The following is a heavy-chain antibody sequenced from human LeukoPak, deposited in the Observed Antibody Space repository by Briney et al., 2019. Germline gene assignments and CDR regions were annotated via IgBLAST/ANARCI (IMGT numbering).Heavy chain of an antibody. J-gene: IGHJ4*02. Sequence: GASVKVSCKASGYTFTGYYMHWVRQAPGQGLEWMGWINPNSGGTNYAQKFQGRVTMTRDTSISTAYMELSSLRSEDTAVYYCARARYYYDSSGYRLDYWGQGTLVTVSS. CDR3: ARARYYYDSSGYRLDY. CDR2: INPNSGGT. D-gene: IGHD3-22*01. V-gene: IGHV1-2*02. CDR1: GYTFTGYY.